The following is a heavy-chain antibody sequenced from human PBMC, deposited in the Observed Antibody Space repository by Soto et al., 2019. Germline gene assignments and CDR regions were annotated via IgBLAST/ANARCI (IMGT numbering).Heavy chain of an antibody. CDR1: GFTFSSYS. Sequence: EVQLVESGGGLVQPGGSLRLSCAASGFTFSSYSMNWVRQAPGKGLEWVSYISSSSSTIYYVDSVKGRFTISRDNAKNSLYLQMNSLRAEDTAVYYCAREIDYGDYDYWGQGTLVTVSS. CDR2: ISSSSSTI. J-gene: IGHJ4*02. CDR3: AREIDYGDYDY. D-gene: IGHD4-17*01. V-gene: IGHV3-48*01.